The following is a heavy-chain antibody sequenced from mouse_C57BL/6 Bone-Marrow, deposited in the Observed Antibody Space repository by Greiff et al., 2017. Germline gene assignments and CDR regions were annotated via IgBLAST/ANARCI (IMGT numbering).Heavy chain of an antibody. CDR2: IDPNSGGT. CDR3: AREDVGDYDLNYYAMGY. CDR1: GYTFTSYW. Sequence: QVQLQQPGAELVKPGASVKLSCKASGYTFTSYWMHWVKQRPGRGLEWIGRIDPNSGGTKYNEKFKSKATLTVDKPSSTAYMQLSSLTSEDSAVYYCAREDVGDYDLNYYAMGYWGQGTSVTVSS. J-gene: IGHJ4*01. D-gene: IGHD2-4*01. V-gene: IGHV1-72*01.